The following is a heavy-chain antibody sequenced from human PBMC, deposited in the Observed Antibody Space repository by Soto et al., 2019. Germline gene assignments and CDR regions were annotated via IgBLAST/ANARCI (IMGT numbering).Heavy chain of an antibody. CDR3: GRRANRGMDV. V-gene: IGHV1-69*06. Sequence: QVQLVQSGAEMRKPGSSVKVSCKSSGGTFSNYAISWVRQASGQGLEWLGGVIPAFNSAQYAPKFQGRVAITADTSTSTAYMELSSLTSEDTAVYYCGRRANRGMDVWGQGTTVIVYS. J-gene: IGHJ6*02. CDR2: VIPAFNSA. D-gene: IGHD2-8*01. CDR1: GGTFSNYA.